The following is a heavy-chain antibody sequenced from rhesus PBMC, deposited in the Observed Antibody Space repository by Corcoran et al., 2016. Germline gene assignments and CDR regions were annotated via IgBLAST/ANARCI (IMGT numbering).Heavy chain of an antibody. Sequence: QLQLQESGPGLVKPSETLSLTCAVSGYSISSGYGWSWIRQPPGKGLEWIGYISYIGSTSYNPSPKSRVTISRDTSKNQVSLKLSSVTAADTAVYYCARDWERQPFDYWGQGVLVTVSS. J-gene: IGHJ4*01. CDR1: GYSISSGYG. D-gene: IGHD6-25*01. V-gene: IGHV4-122*02. CDR3: ARDWERQPFDY. CDR2: ISYIGST.